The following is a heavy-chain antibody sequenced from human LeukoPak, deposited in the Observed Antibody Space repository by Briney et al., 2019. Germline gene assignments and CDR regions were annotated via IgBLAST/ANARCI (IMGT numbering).Heavy chain of an antibody. J-gene: IGHJ6*03. CDR2: IKQDGSEK. CDR1: GFTFSSYW. CDR3: ARDSVIAVAGPYYYYYMDV. Sequence: GGSLRLSCAASGFTFSSYWMSWVRQAPGKGLEWVANIKQDGSEKYYVDSVKGRFTISRDNAKNSLYLQMNSLRAEDAAVYSCARDSVIAVAGPYYYYYMDVWGRGTTVTVSS. V-gene: IGHV3-7*01. D-gene: IGHD6-19*01.